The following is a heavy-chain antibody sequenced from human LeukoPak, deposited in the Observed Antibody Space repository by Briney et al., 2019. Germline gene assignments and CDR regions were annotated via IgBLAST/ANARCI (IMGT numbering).Heavy chain of an antibody. V-gene: IGHV1-2*02. CDR3: ARDRGWELLRGYFDS. D-gene: IGHD1-26*01. CDR1: GYTFTGYY. J-gene: IGHJ4*02. CDR2: INTNSGGT. Sequence: ASVTVSCKASGYTFTGYYLHWVRQAPGQGLEWMGWINTNSGGTNYAQKFQGRVTMTRDTSISTAYMELSRLRSDDTAVYYCARDRGWELLRGYFDSWGQGTRVTVSS.